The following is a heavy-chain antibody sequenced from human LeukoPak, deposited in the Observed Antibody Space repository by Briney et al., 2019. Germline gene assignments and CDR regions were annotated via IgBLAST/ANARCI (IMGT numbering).Heavy chain of an antibody. CDR2: MNPNSGNT. CDR1: GYTFTSYD. V-gene: IGHV1-8*01. CDR3: ARSRYNWNYRGKVNWFDP. D-gene: IGHD1-7*01. J-gene: IGHJ5*02. Sequence: GVSVKASCKASGYTFTSYDINWVRQATGQGLEWMGWMNPNSGNTGYAQKFQGRVTMTRNTSISTAYMELSSLRSEDTAVYYCARSRYNWNYRGKVNWFDPWGQGTLVTVSS.